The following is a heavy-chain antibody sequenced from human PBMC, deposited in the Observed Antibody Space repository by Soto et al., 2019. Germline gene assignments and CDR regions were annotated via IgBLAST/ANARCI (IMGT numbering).Heavy chain of an antibody. CDR3: ARVRFLEWLRAFDI. V-gene: IGHV3-53*04. CDR2: IYSGGST. J-gene: IGHJ3*02. D-gene: IGHD3-3*01. CDR1: GFTVSSNY. Sequence: EVQLVESGGGLVQPGGSLRLSCAASGFTVSSNYMSWVRQAPGKGLEWVSVIYSGGSTYYADSVKGRFTISRHNSKNTLYLQMNSLRAEDTAVYYCARVRFLEWLRAFDIWGQGKMVTVSS.